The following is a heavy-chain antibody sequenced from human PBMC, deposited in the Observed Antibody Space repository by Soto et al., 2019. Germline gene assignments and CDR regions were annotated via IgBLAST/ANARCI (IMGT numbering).Heavy chain of an antibody. CDR1: GGTFSSHA. D-gene: IGHD2-15*01. J-gene: IGHJ4*02. CDR3: ARDRPGGNSDY. V-gene: IGHV1-69*06. Sequence: VASVKVSCEASGGTFSSHAISWVRQAPGQGLEWMGGIIPIFGTANYAQKFQGRVTITADKSTSTAYMELSSLRSEDTAVYYCARDRPGGNSDYWGQGTLVTVSS. CDR2: IIPIFGTA.